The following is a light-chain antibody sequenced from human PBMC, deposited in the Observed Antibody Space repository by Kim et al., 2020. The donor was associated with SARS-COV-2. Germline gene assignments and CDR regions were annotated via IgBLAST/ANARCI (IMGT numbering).Light chain of an antibody. CDR1: NIETKN. V-gene: IGLV3-9*01. CDR2: RDA. Sequence: SYELTQPLSVSVALGQTARIPCGGSNIETKNVHWYQQKSGQAPVLVIYRDANRPSGIPERFSGSNSGNTATLTISRAQAGDEADYFCQVWGSSTYVFGSGTKVTVL. J-gene: IGLJ1*01. CDR3: QVWGSSTYV.